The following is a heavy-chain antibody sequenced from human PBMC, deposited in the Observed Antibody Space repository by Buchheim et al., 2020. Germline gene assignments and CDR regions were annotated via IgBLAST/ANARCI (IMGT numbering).Heavy chain of an antibody. V-gene: IGHV3-9*01. J-gene: IGHJ4*02. CDR3: AKASGATLEWLALDY. D-gene: IGHD3-3*01. Sequence: EVQLVESGGGLIQPGRSLRLSCAASGFTFDDFAMHWVRQAPGKGLEWVSGITWDSATIGYADSVKGRFTMSRDNAKKSLSLQMNSLRPEDTALYYCAKASGATLEWLALDYWGQGAL. CDR2: ITWDSATI. CDR1: GFTFDDFA.